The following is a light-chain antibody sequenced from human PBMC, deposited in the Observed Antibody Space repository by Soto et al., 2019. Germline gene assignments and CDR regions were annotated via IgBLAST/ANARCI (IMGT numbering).Light chain of an antibody. J-gene: IGKJ1*01. CDR3: QPFDSLPRT. V-gene: IGKV3-20*01. CDR1: QSVTSNY. CDR2: GAS. Sequence: EIVLTQSPGTLSLSPGERATLSCRASQSVTSNYLVWYQQKPGQAPRLLIYGASTRATGIPDRFSGSGSGTDFTLTISRLEPEDFALYYWQPFDSLPRTFGQGTKVEIK.